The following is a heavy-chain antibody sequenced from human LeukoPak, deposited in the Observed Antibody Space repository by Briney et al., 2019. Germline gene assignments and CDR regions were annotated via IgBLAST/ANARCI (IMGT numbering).Heavy chain of an antibody. D-gene: IGHD1-26*01. CDR2: ISGSDSDI. V-gene: IGHV3-21*05. Sequence: GGSLRLSCAGSGFTFSFYSFNWVRQAPGRGLEWVSFISGSDSDIFYADSVTGRFIISRDNGKNSVSLQMDSLRGDDPAVYYCARDIGGSYSAIDYWGQGTLVTVSS. CDR1: GFTFSFYS. J-gene: IGHJ4*02. CDR3: ARDIGGSYSAIDY.